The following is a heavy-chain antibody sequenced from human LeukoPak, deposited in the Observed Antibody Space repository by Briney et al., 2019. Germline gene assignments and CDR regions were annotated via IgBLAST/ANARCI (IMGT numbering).Heavy chain of an antibody. V-gene: IGHV3-30*18. D-gene: IGHD4-17*01. CDR2: ISYDGSNK. J-gene: IGHJ4*02. Sequence: GGSLRLSCAASGFTFSSYGMHWVRQAPGKGLEWVAVISYDGSNKSYEDSVKGRFTISRDNSKNAMYLQMNSLRAKDTAVYYCAKSYGDYVAEAYHGSSSFDYWGQGTLVTVSS. CDR3: AKSYGDYVAEAYHGSSSFDY. CDR1: GFTFSSYG.